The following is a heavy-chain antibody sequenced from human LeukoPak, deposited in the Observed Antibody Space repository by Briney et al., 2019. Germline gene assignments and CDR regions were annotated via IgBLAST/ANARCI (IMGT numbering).Heavy chain of an antibody. J-gene: IGHJ4*02. CDR3: ARPGYSGYIMGYYFDY. Sequence: GGSLRLSCAAFGFTFSSYTMNWVRQAPGKGLEWVSSISSSGSYIYYADSLKGRFTISRDNAKNSLYLQMNSLRAEDTAVYYCARPGYSGYIMGYYFDYWGQGTLVTVSS. V-gene: IGHV3-21*06. D-gene: IGHD5-12*01. CDR1: GFTFSSYT. CDR2: ISSSGSYI.